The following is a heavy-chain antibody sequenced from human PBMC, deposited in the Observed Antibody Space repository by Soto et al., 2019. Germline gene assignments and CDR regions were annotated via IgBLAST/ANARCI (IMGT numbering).Heavy chain of an antibody. J-gene: IGHJ6*03. Sequence: QVQLQESGPGLVKPSQTLSLTCTVSGGSISSGGYYWSWIRQHPVKGLEWIGYIYYSGSTYYNPSLKSRVTTSVDTSKNQLSMKLSSVTAADTAVYYCARESPNVAVPAASVYYYYYMDVWGKGTTVTVSS. CDR2: IYYSGST. D-gene: IGHD2-2*01. CDR1: GGSISSGGYY. V-gene: IGHV4-31*03. CDR3: ARESPNVAVPAASVYYYYYMDV.